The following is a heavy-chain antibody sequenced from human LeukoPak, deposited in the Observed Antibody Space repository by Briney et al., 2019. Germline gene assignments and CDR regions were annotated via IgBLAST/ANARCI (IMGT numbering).Heavy chain of an antibody. V-gene: IGHV3-21*01. CDR1: GFTFSSYS. CDR3: ARGEDSSGEGFDS. D-gene: IGHD6-19*01. Sequence: PGGSLRLSCAASGFTFSSYSMNSVRQAPGKGLEWVSSISRTSIYIYYADSVKGRFTISRDNAKNSLYLQLNSLRAEDTAVYYCARGEDSSGEGFDSWGQGTLVTVYS. CDR2: ISRTSIYI. J-gene: IGHJ4*02.